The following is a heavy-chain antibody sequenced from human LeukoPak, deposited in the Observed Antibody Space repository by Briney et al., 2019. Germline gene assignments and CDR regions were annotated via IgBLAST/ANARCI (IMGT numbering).Heavy chain of an antibody. CDR3: ARGIGYCSSTSCYHGYFQH. D-gene: IGHD2-2*01. V-gene: IGHV1-2*02. CDR1: GYTFTGYY. CDR2: INPNSGGT. Sequence: GASVNVSCKASGYTFTGYYMHWVRQAPGQGLEWMGWINPNSGGTNYAQKFQGRVTMTRDTSISTAYMELSRLRSDDTAVYYCARGIGYCSSTSCYHGYFQHWGQGTLVTVSS. J-gene: IGHJ1*01.